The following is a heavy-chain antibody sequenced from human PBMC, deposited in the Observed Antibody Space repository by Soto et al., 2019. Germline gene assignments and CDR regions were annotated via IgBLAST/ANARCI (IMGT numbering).Heavy chain of an antibody. CDR1: GASLSNARMG. CDR2: IFSNDEK. CDR3: ARVTAIFAMVSFGCHYGMGE. V-gene: IGHV2-26*01. J-gene: IGHJ6*02. Sequence: QVTLKESGPVLVKPTENHTLTRTVAGASLSNARMGVSCIRQSPGKALEGLAHIFSNDEKSYRTSQKSRITISKDTSKSQVVLTMTSMDPVDTATYSCARVTAIFAMVSFGCHYGMGEWGQGTRVTVSS. D-gene: IGHD3-3*01.